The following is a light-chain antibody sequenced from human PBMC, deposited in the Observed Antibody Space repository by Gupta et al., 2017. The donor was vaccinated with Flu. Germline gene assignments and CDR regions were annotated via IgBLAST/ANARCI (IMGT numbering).Light chain of an antibody. CDR1: RSVGTN. V-gene: IGKV3-15*01. CDR3: QQYNDWPPLYT. Sequence: SATLSCRATRSVGTNIAWYQQKPGQAPRLVIYAASARATGFPARFSGSGSGREFTLTISNLQSEDVALYYCQQYNDWPPLYTFGQGTKLEIK. J-gene: IGKJ2*01. CDR2: AAS.